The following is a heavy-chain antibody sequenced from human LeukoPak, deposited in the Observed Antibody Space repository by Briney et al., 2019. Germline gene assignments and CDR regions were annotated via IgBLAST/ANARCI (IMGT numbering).Heavy chain of an antibody. CDR1: GASFAGYS. CDR2: VNRVGYT. J-gene: IGHJ5*02. V-gene: IGHV4-34*01. CDR3: ARERVVSDYNWFDP. D-gene: IGHD6-25*01. Sequence: PSETLSRTCAVHGASFAGYSWSWIRQSPGKGLEWIGEVNRVGYTIYNPSLKSRVNISIDTSTTQFSLRLSSVTVADTAVYFCARERVVSDYNWFDPWGQGTLVTVSS.